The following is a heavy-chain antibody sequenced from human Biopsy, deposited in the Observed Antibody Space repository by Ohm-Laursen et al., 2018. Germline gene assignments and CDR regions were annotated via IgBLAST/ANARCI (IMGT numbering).Heavy chain of an antibody. CDR3: ARGMRSSGWPYFDS. V-gene: IGHV4-59*01. Sequence: GTLSPTCTVSGDSIARYYWTWIRQSPGKGLEWIAYIYYSGRPNYNPSLKGRVVISVDRSRNQFFLKLTSATAADTAIYYCARGMRSSGWPYFDSWGQGTLVTVSS. CDR2: IYYSGRP. D-gene: IGHD6-19*01. CDR1: GDSIARYY. J-gene: IGHJ4*02.